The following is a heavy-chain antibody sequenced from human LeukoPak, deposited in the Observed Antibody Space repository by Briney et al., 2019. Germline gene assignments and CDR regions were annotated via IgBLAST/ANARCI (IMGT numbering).Heavy chain of an antibody. J-gene: IGHJ4*02. CDR2: IFSDGST. D-gene: IGHD5-18*01. Sequence: PGGSLRLSCAASGFTFSSYAMSWVRQAPGKGLEWVSVIFSDGSTFYADSVKGRFTISRHNSENTLYLQLNSLRLGDTAVYYCAGGGYSYVWDYWGQGTHVTVSS. CDR1: GFTFSSYA. V-gene: IGHV3-53*04. CDR3: AGGGYSYVWDY.